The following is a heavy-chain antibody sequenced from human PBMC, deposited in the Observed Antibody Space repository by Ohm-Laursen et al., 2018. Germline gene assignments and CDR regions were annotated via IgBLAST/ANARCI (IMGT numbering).Heavy chain of an antibody. CDR1: GFTFSSYW. CDR3: AREGYWYFDL. V-gene: IGHV3-74*01. CDR2: INGDGSSI. J-gene: IGHJ2*01. Sequence: GSLRLSCAAPGFTFSSYWMHWVRHAPGKGLVWVSRINGDGSSISYSDSVKGRFTSSRGNAKNTLFLQMNSLRAEDTAVYYCAREGYWYFDLWGRGTLVTVSS.